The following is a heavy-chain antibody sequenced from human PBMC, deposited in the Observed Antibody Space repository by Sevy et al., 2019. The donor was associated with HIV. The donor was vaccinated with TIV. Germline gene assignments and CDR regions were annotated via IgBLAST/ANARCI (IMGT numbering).Heavy chain of an antibody. D-gene: IGHD2-21*01. J-gene: IGHJ4*02. CDR3: ARGVVVKNGSYRALHFDS. CDR1: GGSFSDDY. CDR2: VTDSRNT. Sequence: SETLSLTCVVFGGSFSDDYWTWILQSPGEGLEWMGEVTDSRNTDYNPSLRRRVTMSLDTSEKEFSLQLRSVTVADTAVYYCARGVVVKNGSYRALHFDSWGQGTLVTVSS. V-gene: IGHV4-34*01.